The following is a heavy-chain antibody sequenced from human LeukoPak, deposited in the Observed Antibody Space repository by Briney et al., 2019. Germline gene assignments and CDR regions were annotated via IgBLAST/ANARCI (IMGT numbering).Heavy chain of an antibody. CDR2: ISYDGSNK. Sequence: GRSLRLSCAASGFTFSSYAMHWVRQAPGKGLEWVAVISYDGSNKYYADSVKGRFTISRDNAKNSLYLQMNSLRAEDTAVYYCARVDRNDAFDIWGQGTMVTVSS. V-gene: IGHV3-30*04. CDR1: GFTFSSYA. D-gene: IGHD2-2*03. CDR3: ARVDRNDAFDI. J-gene: IGHJ3*02.